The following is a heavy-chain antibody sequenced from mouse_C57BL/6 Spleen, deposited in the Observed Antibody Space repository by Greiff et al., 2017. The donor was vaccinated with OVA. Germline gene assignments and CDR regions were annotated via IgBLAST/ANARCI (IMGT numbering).Heavy chain of an antibody. D-gene: IGHD1-1*01. Sequence: VKLQESGAELVKPGASVKISCKASGYAFSSYWMNWVKQRPGKGLEWIGQIYPGDGDTNYNGKFKGKATLTADKSSSTAYMQLSSLTSEDSAVYFCARGRYYGSAMDYWGQGTSVTVSS. V-gene: IGHV1-80*01. CDR3: ARGRYYGSAMDY. CDR1: GYAFSSYW. CDR2: IYPGDGDT. J-gene: IGHJ4*01.